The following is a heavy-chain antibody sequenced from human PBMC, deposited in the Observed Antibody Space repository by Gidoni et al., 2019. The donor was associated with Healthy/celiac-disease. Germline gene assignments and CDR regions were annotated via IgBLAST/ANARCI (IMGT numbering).Heavy chain of an antibody. Sequence: QVQLVESGGGVVQPGRSLRLSCAASGFTFSSYGMHWVRQAPGKGLEWVAVISYDGSNKYYADSVKGRFTISRDNSKNTLYLQMNSLRAEDTAVYYCAKDLRLHDAFDIWGQGTMVTVSS. D-gene: IGHD6-25*01. V-gene: IGHV3-30*18. CDR3: AKDLRLHDAFDI. CDR2: ISYDGSNK. CDR1: GFTFSSYG. J-gene: IGHJ3*02.